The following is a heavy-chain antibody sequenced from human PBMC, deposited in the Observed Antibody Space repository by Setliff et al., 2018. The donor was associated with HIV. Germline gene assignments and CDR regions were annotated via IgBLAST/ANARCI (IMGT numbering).Heavy chain of an antibody. V-gene: IGHV3-7*05. Sequence: PGGSLRLSCGASGFTFSSYWMAWVRQAPGKGLEWVASIKEDGSESYYVDSLKGRFAISRDNAKNSLYLQMNNLRVEDTAVYFCARGGYYHAQGWFDPWGQGTLVTVSS. D-gene: IGHD3-22*01. CDR3: ARGGYYHAQGWFDP. CDR2: IKEDGSES. CDR1: GFTFSSYW. J-gene: IGHJ5*02.